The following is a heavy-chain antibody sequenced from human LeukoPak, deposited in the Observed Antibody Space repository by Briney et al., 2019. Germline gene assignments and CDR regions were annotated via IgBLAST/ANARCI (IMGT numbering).Heavy chain of an antibody. V-gene: IGHV4-34*01. J-gene: IGHJ6*03. Sequence: SETLSLTCAVYGGSFSGYYWSWIRQPPGKGLEWIGEINHSGSTNYNPSLKSRVTISVDTSKNQFSLKLSSVTAADTAVYYCARVVGYCSSTSCYFDYYYYYMGVWGKGTAVTVSS. CDR2: INHSGST. D-gene: IGHD2-2*01. CDR1: GGSFSGYY. CDR3: ARVVGYCSSTSCYFDYYYYYMGV.